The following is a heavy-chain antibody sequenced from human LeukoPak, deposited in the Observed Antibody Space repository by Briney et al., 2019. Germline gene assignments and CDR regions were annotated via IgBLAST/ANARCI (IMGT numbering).Heavy chain of an antibody. J-gene: IGHJ4*02. V-gene: IGHV4-34*01. D-gene: IGHD3-16*01. CDR3: ARGGGGSQN. Sequence: KASETPSLTCAVYGGSFSGYYWSWIRQPPGKGLEWIGEINHSGSTNYNPSLKSRVTISVDTSKNQFSLKLSSVTAADTAVYYCARGGGGSQNWGQGTLVTVSS. CDR2: INHSGST. CDR1: GGSFSGYY.